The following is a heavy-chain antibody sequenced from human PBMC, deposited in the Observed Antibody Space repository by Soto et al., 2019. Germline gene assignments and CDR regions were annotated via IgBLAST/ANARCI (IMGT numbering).Heavy chain of an antibody. Sequence: SQTLSLTCAISGDSVSSNSAACNWIRQSPSRGLEWLGRTFYRSKWFNDYAVSVKSRITINPDTSKNQFSLQLSSVTPEDTAVYYCARARTYYDSSGYYDSWGQGILLTVSS. V-gene: IGHV6-1*01. CDR1: GDSVSSNSAA. CDR3: ARARTYYDSSGYYDS. D-gene: IGHD3-22*01. CDR2: TFYRSKWFN. J-gene: IGHJ4*02.